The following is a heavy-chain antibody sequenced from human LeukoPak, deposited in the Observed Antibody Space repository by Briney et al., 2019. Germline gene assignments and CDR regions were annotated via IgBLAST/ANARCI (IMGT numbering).Heavy chain of an antibody. V-gene: IGHV4-39*01. Sequence: SETLSLTCTVSGGSISSSSYYRGWIRQPPGKGLEWIGSIYYSGSTYYNPSLKSRVTISVDTSKNQFSLKLSSVTAADTAVYYCARPLGAYPRSDAFDIWGQGTMVTVSS. J-gene: IGHJ3*02. CDR3: ARPLGAYPRSDAFDI. D-gene: IGHD7-27*01. CDR2: IYYSGST. CDR1: GGSISSSSYY.